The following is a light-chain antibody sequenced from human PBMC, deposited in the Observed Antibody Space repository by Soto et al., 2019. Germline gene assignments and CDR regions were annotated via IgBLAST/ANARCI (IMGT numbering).Light chain of an antibody. Sequence: EIVLTQSPGTLSLSPGERATLSCRASQNINTNYLAWYQQKAGQAPRLLIYAASSRATGTPDRFSGSVSGTDFILTISRLEPEDFAVYYCQHYYSSPLSFGGGTKVEIK. J-gene: IGKJ4*01. CDR3: QHYYSSPLS. CDR1: QNINTNY. CDR2: AAS. V-gene: IGKV3-20*01.